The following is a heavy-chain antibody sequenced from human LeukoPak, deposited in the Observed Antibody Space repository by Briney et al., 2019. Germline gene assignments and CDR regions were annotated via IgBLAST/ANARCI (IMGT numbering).Heavy chain of an antibody. CDR2: IYTSGRT. J-gene: IGHJ3*02. D-gene: IGHD3-22*01. CDR3: VRGRKYYDSSAYYWADVFDI. V-gene: IGHV4-61*02. CDR1: GGSTSSGSYY. Sequence: SETPSLACTLSGGSTSSGSYYCSWVRQPAGRGLEWIGRIYTSGRTNYNPSRKSRFTISVGTSTNQFFLTLSYVTAADTAVYYCVRGRKYYDSSAYYWADVFDIWGQGTMVTVSS.